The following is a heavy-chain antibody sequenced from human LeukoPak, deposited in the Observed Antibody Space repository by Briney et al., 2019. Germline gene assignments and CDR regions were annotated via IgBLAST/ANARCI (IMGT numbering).Heavy chain of an antibody. CDR2: ISWDGGST. Sequence: GGSLRLSCAASGFTFDDYTMHWVRQAPGKGLERVSLISWDGGSTYYADSVKGRFTISRDNSKNSLYLQMNSLRTEDTALYYCAKDIYPHYYGSGPFDPWGQGTLVTVSS. CDR3: AKDIYPHYYGSGPFDP. V-gene: IGHV3-43*01. CDR1: GFTFDDYT. J-gene: IGHJ5*02. D-gene: IGHD3-10*01.